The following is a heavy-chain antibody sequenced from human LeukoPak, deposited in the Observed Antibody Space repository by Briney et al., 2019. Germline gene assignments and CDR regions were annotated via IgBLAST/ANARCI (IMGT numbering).Heavy chain of an antibody. CDR1: GYTFTGYY. D-gene: IGHD3-10*01. V-gene: IGHV1-2*06. Sequence: ASVKVSCKASGYTFTGYYMHWVRQAPGQGLEWMGRINPNSGGTNYAQKFQGRVTMTRDTSISTAYMELSRLRSDDTAVYYCARSGGDIWFGELSSYYYYMDVWGKGTTVTVSS. CDR2: INPNSGGT. CDR3: ARSGGDIWFGELSSYYYYMDV. J-gene: IGHJ6*03.